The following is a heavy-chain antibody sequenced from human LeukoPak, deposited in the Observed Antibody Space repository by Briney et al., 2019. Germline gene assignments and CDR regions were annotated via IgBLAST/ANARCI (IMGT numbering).Heavy chain of an antibody. V-gene: IGHV3-33*06. CDR3: AKGIRGYYYAMDV. J-gene: IGHJ6*02. CDR2: IWYDGSNK. Sequence: GGSLRLSCAASGFTFSSYGMHWVRQAPGKGLEWVAVIWYDGSNKYYADSVKGRFTISRDNSKNTLYLQMNSLRAEDTAEYYCAKGIRGYYYAMDVWGQGTTVTVSS. CDR1: GFTFSSYG.